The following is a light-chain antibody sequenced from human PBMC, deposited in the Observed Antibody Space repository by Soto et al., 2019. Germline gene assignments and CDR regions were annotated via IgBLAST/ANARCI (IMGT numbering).Light chain of an antibody. CDR2: DAS. Sequence: EIVLTQSPATLSLSPGERATLSCRASQSVSSYLDWYQQKPGQAPRLLIHDASNRATGIPARFSGSGSGTDFTLTISSLEPEDFAVYYCQQRSNWPITFGQGTRLE. CDR3: QQRSNWPIT. V-gene: IGKV3-11*01. CDR1: QSVSSY. J-gene: IGKJ5*01.